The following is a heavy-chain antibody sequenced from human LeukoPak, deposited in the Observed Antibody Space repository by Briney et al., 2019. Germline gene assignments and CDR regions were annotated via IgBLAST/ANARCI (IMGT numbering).Heavy chain of an antibody. Sequence: GGSLRLSCVGSGFTFSSYEMNWVRQAPGKGLEWLSYIGSSDSTTHYADSVKGRFTISRDNAKNSLYLQMNSLRVEDTAVYYCARGLAVRYNSASDVWGQGTVVAVSS. D-gene: IGHD2-2*02. V-gene: IGHV3-48*03. J-gene: IGHJ3*01. CDR1: GFTFSSYE. CDR2: IGSSDSTT. CDR3: ARGLAVRYNSASDV.